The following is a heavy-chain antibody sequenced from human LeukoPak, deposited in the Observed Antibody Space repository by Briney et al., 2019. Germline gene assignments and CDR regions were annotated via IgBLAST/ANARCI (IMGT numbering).Heavy chain of an antibody. CDR3: ARLDSRITIFGVVPPDV. Sequence: SETLSLTCTVSGGSISSYYWSWIRQPPGKGLEWNGYIYYSGSTNYNPSLKSRVTISVDTSKNQFSLKLSSVTAADTAVYYCARLDSRITIFGVVPPDVRGKGTTVTVSS. CDR1: GGSISSYY. J-gene: IGHJ6*04. D-gene: IGHD3-3*01. V-gene: IGHV4-59*01. CDR2: IYYSGST.